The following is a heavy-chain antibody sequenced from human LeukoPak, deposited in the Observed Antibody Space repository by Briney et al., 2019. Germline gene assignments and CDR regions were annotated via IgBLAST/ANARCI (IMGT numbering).Heavy chain of an antibody. D-gene: IGHD3-22*01. J-gene: IGHJ4*01. CDR2: IRFDSSSR. CDR1: ESSFSTYG. Sequence: PGGSLRLSCEASESSFSTYGMHWVRQAPGKGLEWVAFIRFDSSSRFYADSVKGRFTISRDNSKNTLNLQMNSLRAEDTAVYYCAKDPTHYRVWDYYETIGLSYWGHGTLVTVSS. V-gene: IGHV3-30*02. CDR3: AKDPTHYRVWDYYETIGLSY.